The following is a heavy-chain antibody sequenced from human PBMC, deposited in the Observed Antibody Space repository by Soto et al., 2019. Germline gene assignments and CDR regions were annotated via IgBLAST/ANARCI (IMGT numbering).Heavy chain of an antibody. CDR2: LIPLFGTA. J-gene: IGHJ5*02. Sequence: QVQLVQSGADVKKPGSSVKVSCQASGVTFSSATLGWVRQAPGQGLEWVGGLIPLFGTASYAQKFQGRVTITADESTSKVYMELSSLRSDDTAGYCCATELGANPASPWDAWGQGTLVTVSS. D-gene: IGHD3-10*01. V-gene: IGHV1-69*01. CDR3: ATELGANPASPWDA. CDR1: GVTFSSAT.